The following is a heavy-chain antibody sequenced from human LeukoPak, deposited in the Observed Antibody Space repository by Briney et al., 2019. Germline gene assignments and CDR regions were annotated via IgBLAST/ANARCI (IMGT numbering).Heavy chain of an antibody. J-gene: IGHJ5*02. CDR3: ARDFRAAMVSDWFDP. CDR2: INPNSGGT. D-gene: IGHD5-18*01. V-gene: IGHV1-2*02. Sequence: ASVTVSCKASGYTFTGYYMHWVRQAPGQGLEWMGWINPNSGGTNYAQKFQGRVTMTRDTSISTAYMELSRLRSDDTAVHYCARDFRAAMVSDWFDPWGQGTLVTVSS. CDR1: GYTFTGYY.